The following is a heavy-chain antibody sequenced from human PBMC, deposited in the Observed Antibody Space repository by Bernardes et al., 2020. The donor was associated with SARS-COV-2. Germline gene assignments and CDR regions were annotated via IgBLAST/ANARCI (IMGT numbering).Heavy chain of an antibody. CDR3: ARGGNTVTILNY. CDR1: GGSISSSSYY. Sequence: SETLSLTCTVSGGSISSSSYYWGWIRQPPGKGLEWIGSIYYSGSTYYNPSLKSRVTISVDTSKNQFSLKLSSVTAADTAVYYCARGGNTVTILNYWGQGTLVTVSS. CDR2: IYYSGST. D-gene: IGHD4-17*01. V-gene: IGHV4-39*07. J-gene: IGHJ4*02.